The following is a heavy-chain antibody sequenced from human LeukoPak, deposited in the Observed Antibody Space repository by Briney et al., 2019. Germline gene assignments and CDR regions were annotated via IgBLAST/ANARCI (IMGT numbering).Heavy chain of an antibody. CDR3: ARVPPILGYCSGGSCYPGY. J-gene: IGHJ4*02. V-gene: IGHV1-2*02. Sequence: ASVKVSCKASGYTFTGYYMHWVRQAPGQGLELMGWINPNSGGTNYAQKFQGRVTKTRDTSISTAYMELSRLRSDDTAVYYCARVPPILGYCSGGSCYPGYWGQGTLVTVSS. CDR1: GYTFTGYY. CDR2: INPNSGGT. D-gene: IGHD2-15*01.